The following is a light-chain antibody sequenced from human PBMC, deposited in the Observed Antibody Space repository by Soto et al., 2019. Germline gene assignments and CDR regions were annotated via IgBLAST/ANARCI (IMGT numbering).Light chain of an antibody. V-gene: IGKV3-20*01. Sequence: EFVLTQSPGTLSLCPGERATLSCRAIQSVSTSFLAWYQQKPGQAPRLLIYGAFSRATGIPDRFSGSGSGTDFTLTISRLEPEDFAVYYCQQYGNSIPITFGQGTRLEIK. CDR2: GAF. CDR3: QQYGNSIPIT. CDR1: QSVSTSF. J-gene: IGKJ5*01.